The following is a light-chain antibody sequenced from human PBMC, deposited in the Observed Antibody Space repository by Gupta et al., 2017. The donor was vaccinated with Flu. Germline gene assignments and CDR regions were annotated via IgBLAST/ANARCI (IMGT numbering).Light chain of an antibody. CDR3: QQYNDWPPIT. J-gene: IGKJ5*01. Sequence: ELVMTQSPATLSVSPCERATLSCRANQSVDSNLASYQQKPGQAPRLLIYRVSIRATGIPARFGGSGSGTEFTLTISSLQSEDFAVYYCQQYNDWPPITFGQGTRLE. V-gene: IGKV3-15*01. CDR1: QSVDSN. CDR2: RVS.